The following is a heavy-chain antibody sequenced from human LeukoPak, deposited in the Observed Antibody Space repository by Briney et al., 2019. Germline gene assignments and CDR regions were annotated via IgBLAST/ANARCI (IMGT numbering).Heavy chain of an antibody. CDR3: AREGTYTAMEGDDY. CDR1: GFTFSSYA. D-gene: IGHD5-18*01. J-gene: IGHJ4*02. CDR2: IWYDGSNK. Sequence: GRSLRLSCAASGFTFSSYAMHWVRQAPGKGLEWVAVIWYDGSNKYYADSVKGRFTISRDNSKNTLYLQMNSLRAEDTAVYYCAREGTYTAMEGDDYWGQGTLVTVSS. V-gene: IGHV3-33*08.